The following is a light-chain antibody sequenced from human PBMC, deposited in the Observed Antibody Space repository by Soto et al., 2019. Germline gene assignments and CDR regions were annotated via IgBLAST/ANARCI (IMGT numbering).Light chain of an antibody. CDR3: QQRNNWVT. V-gene: IGKV3-11*01. CDR1: QSVGIY. J-gene: IGKJ4*01. Sequence: EIVLTQSPCTLSLSPGERATLSCRASQSVGIYLAWYQQKPGQPPRLLIYDASNRATGIPARFSGTGSGTEFGLTISSLEPEDSAVYYCQQRNNWVTFGGGTKVDFK. CDR2: DAS.